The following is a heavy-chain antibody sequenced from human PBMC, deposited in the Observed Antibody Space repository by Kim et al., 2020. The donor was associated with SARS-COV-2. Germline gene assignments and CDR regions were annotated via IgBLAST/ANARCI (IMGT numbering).Heavy chain of an antibody. CDR2: IKSKTDGGTT. Sequence: GGSLRLSCAASGFTFSNAWMSWVRQAPGKGLEWVGRIKSKTDGGTTDYAAPVKGRFTISRDDSKNTLYLQMNSLKTEDTAVYYCTTVLTYYYDSSGYYYYYYGMAVWGQGTTVTVSS. CDR1: GFTFSNAW. D-gene: IGHD3-22*01. J-gene: IGHJ6*02. V-gene: IGHV3-15*01. CDR3: TTVLTYYYDSSGYYYYYYGMAV.